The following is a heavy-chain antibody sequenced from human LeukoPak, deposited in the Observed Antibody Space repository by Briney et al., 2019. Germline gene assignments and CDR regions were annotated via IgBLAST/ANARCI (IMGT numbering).Heavy chain of an antibody. CDR3: ARASQPLGGLSFPDS. J-gene: IGHJ5*01. CDR1: GYTFTSYA. Sequence: ASVKVSCKASGYTFTSYAMNWVRQAPGQGLEWMGWINTNTGNPAYAPDFTGRFVFSLDTSVSTAYLQINSLKAEDTALYYCARASQPLGGLSFPDSWGQGTLVTVSS. V-gene: IGHV7-4-1*02. CDR2: INTNTGNP. D-gene: IGHD3-16*02.